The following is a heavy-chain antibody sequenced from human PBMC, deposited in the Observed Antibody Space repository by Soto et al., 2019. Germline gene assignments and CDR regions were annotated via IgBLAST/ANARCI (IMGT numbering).Heavy chain of an antibody. Sequence: QVQLVESGGGVVQPGRSLRLSCAASGFTFRSYGMHWVRQAPGKGLEWVAVISYDGSNKYYADSVKGRFTISRDNSKNTLYLQMNSLRAEDTAVYYCAKAPTTTVTTFMHYGMDVWGQGTTVTVSS. CDR1: GFTFRSYG. D-gene: IGHD4-17*01. J-gene: IGHJ6*02. CDR3: AKAPTTTVTTFMHYGMDV. CDR2: ISYDGSNK. V-gene: IGHV3-30*18.